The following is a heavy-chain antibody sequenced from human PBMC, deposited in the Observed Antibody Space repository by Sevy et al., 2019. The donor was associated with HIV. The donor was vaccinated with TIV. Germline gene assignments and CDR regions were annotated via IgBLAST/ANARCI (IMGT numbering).Heavy chain of an antibody. D-gene: IGHD6-13*01. CDR2: IKEDGSVK. J-gene: IGHJ4*02. Sequence: GGSLRLSCEASGFTCSSYWMSWVRQAPGKGLEWVANIKEDGSVKYYVDSVKGRFTISRDNAKNSVYLQRNSLRAEDTALYYCVRAIGAAGSYWGQGTLVTVSS. CDR1: GFTCSSYW. CDR3: VRAIGAAGSY. V-gene: IGHV3-7*01.